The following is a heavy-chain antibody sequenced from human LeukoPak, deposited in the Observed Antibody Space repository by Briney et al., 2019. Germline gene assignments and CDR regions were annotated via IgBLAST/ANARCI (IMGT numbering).Heavy chain of an antibody. D-gene: IGHD6-6*01. J-gene: IGHJ5*02. Sequence: SSVKVSCKASGGTFSSYAISWVRQAPGQGLEWMGRIIPIFGIANYAQKFQGRVTITADKSTSTAYMELSSLRSEDTAVYYCARGEGIAARPNWFDPWSQGTLVTVSS. CDR3: ARGEGIAARPNWFDP. V-gene: IGHV1-69*04. CDR2: IIPIFGIA. CDR1: GGTFSSYA.